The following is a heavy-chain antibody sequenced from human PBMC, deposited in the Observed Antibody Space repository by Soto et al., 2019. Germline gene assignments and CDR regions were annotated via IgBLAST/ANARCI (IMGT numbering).Heavy chain of an antibody. CDR2: ISAYNGNT. D-gene: IGHD4-17*01. CDR1: GYTFTSYG. V-gene: IGHV1-18*01. Sequence: QVQLVQSGAEVKKPGASVKVSCKASGYTFTSYGISWVRQAPGQGLEWMGWISAYNGNTNYAQKLQGRVTMTTDTSTSTAYMEMRSLRSDDTAVYYCARATSDYGDSLNWFDPWGQGTLVTVSS. J-gene: IGHJ5*02. CDR3: ARATSDYGDSLNWFDP.